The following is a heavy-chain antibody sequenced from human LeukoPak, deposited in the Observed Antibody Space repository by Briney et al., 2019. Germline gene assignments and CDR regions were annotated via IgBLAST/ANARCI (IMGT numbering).Heavy chain of an antibody. V-gene: IGHV1-24*01. Sequence: ASVKVSCKVSGYTLTELSMHWVRQAPGKGLEWMGGFDPEDGETIYAQRFQGRVTMTEDTSTDTAYMELSSLRSEDTAVYYCATGGVVPAATNWFDPWGQGTLVTVSS. J-gene: IGHJ5*02. CDR3: ATGGVVPAATNWFDP. D-gene: IGHD2-2*01. CDR1: GYTLTELS. CDR2: FDPEDGET.